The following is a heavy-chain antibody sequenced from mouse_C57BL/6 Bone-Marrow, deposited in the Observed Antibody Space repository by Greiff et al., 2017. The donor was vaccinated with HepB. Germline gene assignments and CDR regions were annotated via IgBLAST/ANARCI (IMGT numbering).Heavy chain of an antibody. J-gene: IGHJ4*01. V-gene: IGHV3-6*01. D-gene: IGHD1-1*01. CDR1: GYSITSGYY. CDR2: ISYDGSN. Sequence: EVKLMESGPGLVKPSQSLSLTCSVTGYSITSGYYWNWIRQFPGNKLEWMGYISYDGSNNYNPSLKNRISITRDTSKNQFFLKLNSVTTEDTATYYCARDLYGSSYDYAMDYWGQGTSVTVSS. CDR3: ARDLYGSSYDYAMDY.